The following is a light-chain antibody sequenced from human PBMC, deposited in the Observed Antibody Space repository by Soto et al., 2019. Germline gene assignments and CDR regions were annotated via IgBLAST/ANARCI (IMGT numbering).Light chain of an antibody. Sequence: QSVLTQPASVSGSPGQSITISCTGTSSDVGGYNYVSWYQQHPGKAPKLMIYEVSNRPSGVSNRFSGSKSGNTASLTISGRQAEDEADYYCISYTRSSTLVFGTGTKLTFL. CDR2: EVS. V-gene: IGLV2-14*01. CDR3: ISYTRSSTLV. J-gene: IGLJ1*01. CDR1: SSDVGGYNY.